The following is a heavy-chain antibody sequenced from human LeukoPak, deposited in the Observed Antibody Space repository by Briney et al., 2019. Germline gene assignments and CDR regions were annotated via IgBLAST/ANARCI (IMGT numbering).Heavy chain of an antibody. CDR3: AKDNRGSDDAFDI. V-gene: IGHV3-23*01. J-gene: IGHJ3*02. CDR1: GFTFSSYA. CDR2: ISGSGGST. D-gene: IGHD2-21*02. Sequence: AGTLSLSCAASGFTFSSYAMSWVRQPPGKGLEWVSAISGSGGSTYYADSVKAPFTSSSDNSKNTLYLQMHRKRTDDTAAYYCAKDNRGSDDAFDIWGQASMVTVSS.